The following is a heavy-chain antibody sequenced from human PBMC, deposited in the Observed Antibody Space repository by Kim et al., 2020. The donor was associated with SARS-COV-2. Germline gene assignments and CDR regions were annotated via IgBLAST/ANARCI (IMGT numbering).Heavy chain of an antibody. J-gene: IGHJ4*02. V-gene: IGHV4-31*02. D-gene: IGHD7-27*01. Sequence: SYNPALKSRVTKSVDTSKNQFSLKLSSVTAADTGVYYCARAELTGDSDYWGQRTLVTVSS. CDR3: ARAELTGDSDY.